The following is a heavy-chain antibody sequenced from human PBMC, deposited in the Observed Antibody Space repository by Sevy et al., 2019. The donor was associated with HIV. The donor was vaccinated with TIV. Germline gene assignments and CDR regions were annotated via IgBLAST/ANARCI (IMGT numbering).Heavy chain of an antibody. CDR3: AKVPYDYVWGSYRPPDY. Sequence: GGSLRLSCAASGFTFSSYAMSWVRQAPGKGLEWVSAISGSGGSTYYADSVKGRFTIARDNSKKTLYLQMNSQRAEDTAVYYCAKVPYDYVWGSYRPPDYWGQGTLVTVSS. CDR1: GFTFSSYA. D-gene: IGHD3-16*02. CDR2: ISGSGGST. V-gene: IGHV3-23*01. J-gene: IGHJ4*02.